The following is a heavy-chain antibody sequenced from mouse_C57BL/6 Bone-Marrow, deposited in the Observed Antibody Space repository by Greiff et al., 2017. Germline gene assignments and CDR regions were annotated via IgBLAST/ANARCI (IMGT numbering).Heavy chain of an antibody. CDR1: GFTFSSYA. CDR2: ISDGGSYT. CDR3: ARDERFPYFDY. Sequence: EVQGVESGGGLVKPGGSLKLSCAASGFTFSSYAMSWVRQTPEKRLEWVATISDGGSYTYYPDNVKGRFTISRDNAKNNLYLQMSHLKSEDTAMYYCARDERFPYFDYWGQGTTLTVSS. J-gene: IGHJ2*01. V-gene: IGHV5-4*01.